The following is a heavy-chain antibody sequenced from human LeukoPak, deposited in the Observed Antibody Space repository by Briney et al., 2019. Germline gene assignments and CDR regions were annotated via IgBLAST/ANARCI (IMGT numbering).Heavy chain of an antibody. Sequence: SETLSLTCTVSGGSISSSSYYWGWSRQPPGKGLEWIGSIYYSGSTYYNPSLKSRVTISVDTSKNQFSLKLSSVTAADTAVYYCASETGTTMLRHWGQGTLVTVSS. J-gene: IGHJ4*02. CDR2: IYYSGST. D-gene: IGHD1-1*01. V-gene: IGHV4-39*01. CDR3: ASETGTTMLRH. CDR1: GGSISSSSYY.